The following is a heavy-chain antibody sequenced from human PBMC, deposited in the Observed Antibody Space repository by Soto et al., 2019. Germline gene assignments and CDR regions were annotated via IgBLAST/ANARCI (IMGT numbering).Heavy chain of an antibody. Sequence: GESLKISCKGSGYSFTSYWIGWVRQMPGKGLEWMGIIYPGDSDTRYGPSFQGQVTISADKSISTAYLQWSSLKASDAAMYYCARPSDTAMVNPFDYWGQGTLVTVSS. J-gene: IGHJ4*02. CDR2: IYPGDSDT. D-gene: IGHD5-18*01. V-gene: IGHV5-51*01. CDR1: GYSFTSYW. CDR3: ARPSDTAMVNPFDY.